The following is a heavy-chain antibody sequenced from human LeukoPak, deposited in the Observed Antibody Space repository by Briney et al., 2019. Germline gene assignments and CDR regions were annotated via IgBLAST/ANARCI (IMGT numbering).Heavy chain of an antibody. Sequence: GGSLRLSCAASGFTFSSYAMNWGRQAPGKGLEWVSAIGASGGSTFYADSVKGRFTISRDNSKNTLYLQMNSLRAEDTAVYYCAGYSSSWFYFDYWGQRTLVTVSS. V-gene: IGHV3-23*01. CDR3: AGYSSSWFYFDY. CDR2: IGASGGST. CDR1: GFTFSSYA. D-gene: IGHD6-13*01. J-gene: IGHJ4*02.